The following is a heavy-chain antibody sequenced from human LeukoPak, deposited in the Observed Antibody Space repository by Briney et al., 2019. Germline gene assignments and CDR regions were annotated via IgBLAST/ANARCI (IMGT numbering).Heavy chain of an antibody. CDR1: GGTFRTYA. CDR2: ITPIFGSP. CDR3: ARVLGGTRPYYALDV. J-gene: IGHJ6*02. Sequence: SVEVSCKASGGTFRTYAISWVRQAPGQGLEWMGRITPIFGSPEYSQKFQGRVTISADDSSTTVHMEVRSLTSEDTAVYYCARVLGGTRPYYALDVWGQGTTVTVSS. D-gene: IGHD1-26*01. V-gene: IGHV1-69*13.